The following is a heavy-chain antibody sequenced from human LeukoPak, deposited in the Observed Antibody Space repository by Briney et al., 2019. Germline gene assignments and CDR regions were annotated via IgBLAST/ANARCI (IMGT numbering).Heavy chain of an antibody. J-gene: IGHJ4*02. CDR2: INPHSGGT. Sequence: VASVKVSCKASGYSFTDYLMHWVRHAPRQGLEWMGWINPHSGGTSSAQKFQGRVTMTRDTSISTTYMELSTLRSDDTAVYYCARDRNGDGFAYFDYWGQGTLVTVSS. CDR3: ARDRNGDGFAYFDY. CDR1: GYSFTDYL. V-gene: IGHV1-2*02. D-gene: IGHD5-24*01.